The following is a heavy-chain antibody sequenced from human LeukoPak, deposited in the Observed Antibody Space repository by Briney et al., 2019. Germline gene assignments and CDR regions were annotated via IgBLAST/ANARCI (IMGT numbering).Heavy chain of an antibody. Sequence: GRSLRLSCAASGFAFSSYGMHWVRQAPGKGLEWVAVISYDGSNKYYADSVKGRFTISRDNSKNTLYLQMNSLRAEDTAVYYCAKDIFHDSSGYYLPRYYYYYGMDVWGQGTTVTVSS. CDR2: ISYDGSNK. CDR1: GFAFSSYG. CDR3: AKDIFHDSSGYYLPRYYYYYGMDV. D-gene: IGHD3-22*01. J-gene: IGHJ6*02. V-gene: IGHV3-30*18.